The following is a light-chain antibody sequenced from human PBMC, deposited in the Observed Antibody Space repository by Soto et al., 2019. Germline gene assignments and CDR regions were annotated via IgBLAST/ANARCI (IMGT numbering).Light chain of an antibody. CDR1: QTIMTY. Sequence: LQLSQNPSSLSASVGDEVTITCRASQTIMTYLNWYQLKPGKPPRLLIYDASSLESGVPSRFSGSGYGTEFTLTISSLEHEESAVYYCQQRNYCTFGQRTKVDIK. CDR3: QQRNYCT. CDR2: DAS. V-gene: IGKV1-13*02. J-gene: IGKJ1*01.